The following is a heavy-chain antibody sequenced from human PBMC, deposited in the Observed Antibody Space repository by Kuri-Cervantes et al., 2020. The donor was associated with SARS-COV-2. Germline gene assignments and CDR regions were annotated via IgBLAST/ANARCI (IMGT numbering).Heavy chain of an antibody. CDR1: GDSVSSNSAA. Sequence: TLSLTCAISGDSVSSNSAAWNWIRQSPSRGLEWLGRTYYRSKWYNDYAVSVKGRITINPDTSKNQFSLQLNSVTPEDTAVYYCARDRSIFGVVTSRMDYYYGMDVWGQGTTVTVSS. V-gene: IGHV6-1*01. J-gene: IGHJ6*02. CDR2: TYYRSKWYN. D-gene: IGHD3-3*01. CDR3: ARDRSIFGVVTSRMDYYYGMDV.